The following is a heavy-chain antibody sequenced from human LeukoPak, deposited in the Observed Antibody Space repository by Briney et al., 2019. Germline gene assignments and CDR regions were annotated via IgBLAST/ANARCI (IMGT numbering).Heavy chain of an antibody. CDR3: AREYSGIPGPSYYYYYMDV. CDR2: INPNSGGT. J-gene: IGHJ6*03. Sequence: GASVKVSCKASGYTFTGYYMHWVRQAPGQGREWMGWINPNSGGTNYAQKFQGRVTMTRDTSISTAYMELSRLRSDDTAVYYCAREYSGIPGPSYYYYYMDVWGKGTTVTISS. CDR1: GYTFTGYY. V-gene: IGHV1-2*02. D-gene: IGHD1-26*01.